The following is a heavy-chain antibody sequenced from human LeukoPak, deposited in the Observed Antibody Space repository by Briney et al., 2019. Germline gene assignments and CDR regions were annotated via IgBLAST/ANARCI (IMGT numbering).Heavy chain of an antibody. V-gene: IGHV3-23*01. CDR1: GFTFSSYG. D-gene: IGHD3-16*02. Sequence: GGSLRLSCAASGFTFSSYGMSWVRQAPGKGLEWVSAISGSGGSTYYADSVKGRFTISRGNSKNTLYLQMNSLRADDTAVYYCASAGYLITFGGVIRWGQGSLVTVSS. J-gene: IGHJ4*02. CDR2: ISGSGGST. CDR3: ASAGYLITFGGVIR.